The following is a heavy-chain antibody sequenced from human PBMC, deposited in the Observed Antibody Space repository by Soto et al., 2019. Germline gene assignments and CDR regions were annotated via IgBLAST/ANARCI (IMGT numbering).Heavy chain of an antibody. J-gene: IGHJ4*02. CDR1: GYSFTSNW. Sequence: GESLKISCQGSGYSFTSNWIGWVRQMPGKGLEWMGIINPADSYARYSPSFQGQVTISVDRSISTAYLQWSSLKASDTAMYYCTTWRSSSWFDYWGQGTQVTVSS. CDR3: TTWRSSSWFDY. D-gene: IGHD6-13*01. CDR2: INPADSYA. V-gene: IGHV5-51*01.